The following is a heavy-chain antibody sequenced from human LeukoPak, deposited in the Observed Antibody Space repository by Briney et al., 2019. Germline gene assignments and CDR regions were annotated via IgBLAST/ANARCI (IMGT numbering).Heavy chain of an antibody. CDR1: GYTFTSYG. CDR2: ISAYNGNT. CDR3: ARVGPYPPLYNPDFWSGYYLNGWQQPLDDYYMDV. D-gene: IGHD3-3*01. J-gene: IGHJ6*03. Sequence: GASVKVSCKASGYTFTSYGIGWVRQAPGQGLEWMGWISAYNGNTNYAQKLQGRVTMTTDTSTSTAYMELRSLRSDDTAVYYCARVGPYPPLYNPDFWSGYYLNGWQQPLDDYYMDVWGKGTTVTVSS. V-gene: IGHV1-18*01.